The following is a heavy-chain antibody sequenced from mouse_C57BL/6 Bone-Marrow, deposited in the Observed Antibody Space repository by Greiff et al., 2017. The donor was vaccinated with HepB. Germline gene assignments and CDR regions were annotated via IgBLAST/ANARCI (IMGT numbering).Heavy chain of an antibody. D-gene: IGHD2-4*01. CDR3: AIYYDYDGPHYYAMDY. Sequence: EVKLVGSGGGLVQPGESLKLSCESNEYEFPSHDMSWVRKTPEKRLELVAAINSDGGSTYYPDTMERRFIISRDNTKKTLYLQMSSLRSEDTALYYCAIYYDYDGPHYYAMDYWGQGTSVTVSS. V-gene: IGHV5-2*01. CDR1: EYEFPSHD. J-gene: IGHJ4*01. CDR2: INSDGGST.